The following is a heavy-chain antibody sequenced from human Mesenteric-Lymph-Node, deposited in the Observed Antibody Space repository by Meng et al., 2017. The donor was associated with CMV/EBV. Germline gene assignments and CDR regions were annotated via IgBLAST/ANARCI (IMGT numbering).Heavy chain of an antibody. Sequence: ASVKVSCKASGYPFTDYYIHWVRQAPGQGLEWMGWINPNSGDTNYAQKFQGRVTMTRNTSITTAHMELSGLRSDDTAVYYCARRYCSSTSCSYYYYYGMDVWGQGTTVTVSS. CDR3: ARRYCSSTSCSYYYYYGMDV. J-gene: IGHJ6*02. V-gene: IGHV1-2*02. CDR1: GYPFTDYY. CDR2: INPNSGDT. D-gene: IGHD2-2*01.